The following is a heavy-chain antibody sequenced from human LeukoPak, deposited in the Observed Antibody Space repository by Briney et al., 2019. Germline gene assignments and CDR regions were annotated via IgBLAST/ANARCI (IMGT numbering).Heavy chain of an antibody. Sequence: SVKVSCKASGGTFSSYAISWVRQAPGQGLEWMGGIIPIFGTANYAQKFQGRVTITADESTSTAYMELSSLRSEDTAVFYCATLVVPAANDYWGQGTLVTVSS. V-gene: IGHV1-69*13. CDR2: IIPIFGTA. J-gene: IGHJ4*02. CDR3: ATLVVPAANDY. CDR1: GGTFSSYA. D-gene: IGHD2-2*01.